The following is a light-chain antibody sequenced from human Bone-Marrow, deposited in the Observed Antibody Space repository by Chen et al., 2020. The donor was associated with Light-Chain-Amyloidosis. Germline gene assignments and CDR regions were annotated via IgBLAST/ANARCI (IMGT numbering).Light chain of an antibody. CDR1: NIGSTS. V-gene: IGLV3-21*02. Sequence: SYVLTQPSSVSVAPGQTATIACGGNNIGSTSVHWYQQTPGQAPLLVVYDDSDRPSGIPERLSGSNSGNTATLTLSRVEAGNEAGYYCQVWDRRSDRPVFGGGTKLTVL. CDR3: QVWDRRSDRPV. J-gene: IGLJ3*02. CDR2: DDS.